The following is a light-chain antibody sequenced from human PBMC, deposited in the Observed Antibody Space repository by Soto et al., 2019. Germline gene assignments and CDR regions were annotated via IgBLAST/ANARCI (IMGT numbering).Light chain of an antibody. Sequence: EIVMTQSPATLSVSPGERATLSCRASQNINNNLAWYQQKPGQVPRLLIYHASTGATGIPARFSGSGSGTELTLSISSVQSEDFAVYFCQQYNDWALTFGGQTKVEI. CDR2: HAS. CDR1: QNINNN. V-gene: IGKV3-15*01. CDR3: QQYNDWALT. J-gene: IGKJ4*01.